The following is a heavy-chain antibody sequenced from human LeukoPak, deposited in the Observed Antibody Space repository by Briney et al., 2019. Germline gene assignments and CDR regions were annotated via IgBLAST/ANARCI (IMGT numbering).Heavy chain of an antibody. J-gene: IGHJ4*02. V-gene: IGHV3-23*01. CDR1: GFTFNNYG. CDR2: ISRDGGDT. CDR3: AKLGHTSGYYARHSDY. Sequence: GGSLRLSCAASGFTFNNYGMSWVRQAPGRGLEWVSAISRDGGDTFYADSVKGRFTISRDNSKNTVYLQMNSLRAEDTALYYCAKLGHTSGYYARHSDYWGQGTLVTVSS. D-gene: IGHD3-22*01.